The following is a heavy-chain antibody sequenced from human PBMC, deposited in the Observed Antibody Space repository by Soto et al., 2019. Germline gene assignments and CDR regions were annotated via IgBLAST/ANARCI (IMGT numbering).Heavy chain of an antibody. J-gene: IGHJ4*02. CDR2: IYSAGNT. CDR3: ATSPGRNY. CDR1: GFTVSNNY. V-gene: IGHV3-53*01. Sequence: QTGGSLRLSCAASGFTVSNNYMSWVRQAPGKGLEGVSVIYSAGNTFYSDSVKGRFTISRDNSKNTLYLQMSSLRAEDTAVYYCATSPGRNYWGQGTLVTVSS. D-gene: IGHD4-17*01.